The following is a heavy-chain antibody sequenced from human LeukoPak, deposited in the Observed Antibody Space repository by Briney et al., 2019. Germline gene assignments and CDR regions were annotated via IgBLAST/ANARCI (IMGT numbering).Heavy chain of an antibody. J-gene: IGHJ6*02. Sequence: SETLSLTCTVSGGPISSYYGSWIRQPPGKGLEWIGYIYYSGSTNYNPPLKSRVTLSLATSKNQFSLKMSSVTAADTAVYYCARTTTDAYYHYGMDVWGPGTTVTVSS. CDR1: GGPISSYY. D-gene: IGHD1-1*01. CDR2: IYYSGST. CDR3: ARTTTDAYYHYGMDV. V-gene: IGHV4-59*01.